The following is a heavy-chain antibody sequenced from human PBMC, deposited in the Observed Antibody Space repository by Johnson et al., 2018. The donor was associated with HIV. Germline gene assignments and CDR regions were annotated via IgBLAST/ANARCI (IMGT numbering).Heavy chain of an antibody. D-gene: IGHD3-10*01. CDR1: GFTFDDYG. Sequence: VQLVESGGGVVRPGGSLRLSCAASGFTFDDYGMNWVRQAPGKGLEWVSGINWNGGSTGYADSVQGRFTISRDNAKNSLYLQMNSLRAEDTAMYYCAKGLRPYGSGPSDAFDIWGQGTMVTVSS. J-gene: IGHJ3*02. CDR2: INWNGGST. V-gene: IGHV3-20*04. CDR3: AKGLRPYGSGPSDAFDI.